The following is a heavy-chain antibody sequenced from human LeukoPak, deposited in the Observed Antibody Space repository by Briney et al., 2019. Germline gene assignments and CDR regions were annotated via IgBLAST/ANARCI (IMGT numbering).Heavy chain of an antibody. D-gene: IGHD2-2*01. V-gene: IGHV3-30*04. CDR1: GFTFSSYA. CDR2: ISYDGSNK. J-gene: IGHJ4*02. CDR3: ASGCSSTSCHYYFDY. Sequence: GRSLRLSCAASGFTFSSYAMHWVRQAPGKGLEWVAVISYDGSNKYYADSVKGRFTISRDNSKNTLYLQMNSLRAEDTAVYYCASGCSSTSCHYYFDYWGQGTLVTVSS.